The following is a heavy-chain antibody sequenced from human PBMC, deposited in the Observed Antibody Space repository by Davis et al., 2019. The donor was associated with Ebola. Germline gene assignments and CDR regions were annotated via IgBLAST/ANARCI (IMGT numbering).Heavy chain of an antibody. CDR3: AKEPSSGYAFDI. V-gene: IGHV3-23*01. D-gene: IGHD3-22*01. J-gene: IGHJ3*02. CDR1: GFTFSSYA. CDR2: IRDSEVT. Sequence: GESLKISCAASGFTFSSYAMSWVRQAPGKGLEWVANIRDSEVTYYADSVKGRFTISRDNSKSTLYLQMDSLRAEDTALYYCAKEPSSGYAFDIWGQGTMVTVSS.